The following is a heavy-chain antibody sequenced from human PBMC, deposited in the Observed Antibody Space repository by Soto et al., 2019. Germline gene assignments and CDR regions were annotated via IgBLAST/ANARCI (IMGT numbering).Heavy chain of an antibody. CDR2: IYYSGST. V-gene: IGHV4-59*01. J-gene: IGHJ5*02. CDR3: ARVRGDYYDSSGLFDP. D-gene: IGHD3-22*01. Sequence: PSETLSLTCTVSGGSISSYYWSWIRQPPGKGLEWIGYIYYSGSTNYNPSLKSRVTISVDTSKNQFSLKLSSVTAADTAVYYCARVRGDYYDSSGLFDPWGQGTLVTVSS. CDR1: GGSISSYY.